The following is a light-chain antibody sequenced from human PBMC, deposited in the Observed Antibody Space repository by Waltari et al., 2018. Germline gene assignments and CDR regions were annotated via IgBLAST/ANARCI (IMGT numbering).Light chain of an antibody. J-gene: IGLJ3*02. CDR1: TSNIGRNY. V-gene: IGLV1-47*01. Sequence: QSVLTQPPSASGTPGQRVTISCSGSTSNIGRNYVYWYQQFPGTAPKLLGYRNNERPSGVPDRISGSKSGTSASLAISGLRSEDEAEYYCATWDGSLTAWVFGGWTKVTVL. CDR2: RNN. CDR3: ATWDGSLTAWV.